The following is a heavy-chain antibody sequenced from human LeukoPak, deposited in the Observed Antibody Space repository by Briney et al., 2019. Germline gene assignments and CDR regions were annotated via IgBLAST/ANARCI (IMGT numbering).Heavy chain of an antibody. V-gene: IGHV3-30*18. J-gene: IGHJ3*02. Sequence: SGRSLRLSCAASGFTFSSYGMHWVRQAPGKGLEWVAVISYDGSNKYYADSVKGRFTISRDNSKNTLYLQMNSLRAEDTAVYYCAKDSGEYYYDPMGAFDIWGQGTMVTVSS. CDR3: AKDSGEYYYDPMGAFDI. CDR1: GFTFSSYG. D-gene: IGHD3-22*01. CDR2: ISYDGSNK.